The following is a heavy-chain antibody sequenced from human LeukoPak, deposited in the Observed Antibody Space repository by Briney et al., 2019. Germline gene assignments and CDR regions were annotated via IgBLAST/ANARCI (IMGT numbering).Heavy chain of an antibody. CDR2: ISWNSGSI. CDR1: EFTIDDYA. V-gene: IGHV3-9*03. D-gene: IGHD5-24*01. J-gene: IGHJ4*01. CDR3: AKGFSRDVYSYFDY. Sequence: GGSLRLSCAASEFTIDDYAMHWVRQAPGKGLEWVSSISWNSGSIDYADSVKGRFTISRDNAKNSLYLQMNSLRTEDMALHYCAKGFSRDVYSYFDYWGHGTPVTVSS.